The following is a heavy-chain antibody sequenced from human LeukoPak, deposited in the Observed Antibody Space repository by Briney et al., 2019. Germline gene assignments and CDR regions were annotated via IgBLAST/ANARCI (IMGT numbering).Heavy chain of an antibody. V-gene: IGHV4-59*01. J-gene: IGHJ5*02. CDR3: ARVETVLWFGELDHPMNWFDP. CDR2: IYYSGST. CDR1: GGSISSYY. D-gene: IGHD3-10*01. Sequence: SETLSLTCTVSGGSISSYYWSWIRQPPGKGLEWIGYIYYSGSTNYNPSLKSRVTISVDTSKNQFSLKLSSVTAADTAVYYCARVETVLWFGELDHPMNWFDPWSQRTLVTVPS.